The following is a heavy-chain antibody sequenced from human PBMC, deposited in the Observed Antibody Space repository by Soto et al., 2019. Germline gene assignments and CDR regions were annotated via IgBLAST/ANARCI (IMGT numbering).Heavy chain of an antibody. CDR3: ARRRKGDGYLFDY. V-gene: IGHV4-30-2*01. J-gene: IGHJ4*02. CDR1: GGSICSGGYS. D-gene: IGHD5-12*01. CDR2: IYHSGGT. Sequence: SETLSLTCAVSGGSICSGGYSWILIRQPPGKGLEWIGYIYHSGGTYYNPSLKSRVTISVDRSKNQFSLKLSSVTAADTAVYYCARRRKGDGYLFDYWGQGTLVTVSS.